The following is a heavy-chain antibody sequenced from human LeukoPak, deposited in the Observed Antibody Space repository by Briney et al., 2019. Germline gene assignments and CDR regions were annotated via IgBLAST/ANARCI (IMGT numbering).Heavy chain of an antibody. CDR2: INHSGST. CDR3: AGEPRYCGGGNCYRGGYMDV. Sequence: PSETLSLTCAVYGGSFSGYYWSWIRQPPGKGLEWIGEINHSGSTNYNPSLKSRVTISVDTSKNQFSLKLTSVTAADTAVYYCAGEPRYCGGGNCYRGGYMDVWGKGTTVTVSS. V-gene: IGHV4-34*01. D-gene: IGHD2-15*01. J-gene: IGHJ6*03. CDR1: GGSFSGYY.